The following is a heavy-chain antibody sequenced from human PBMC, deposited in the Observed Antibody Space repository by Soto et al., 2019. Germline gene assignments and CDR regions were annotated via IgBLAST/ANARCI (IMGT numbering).Heavy chain of an antibody. V-gene: IGHV6-1*01. Sequence: SEDLSITGALSGYRVSSNTAAWNWIRKSPSRGLEWLGRTYYRSKWYNDYAVSVQSRITINPDTSKNQVSLQLNSVTPDDTAVYYCARDLSIWGQGTMVTV. CDR2: TYYRSKWYN. CDR3: ARDLSI. CDR1: GYRVSSNTAA. J-gene: IGHJ3*02.